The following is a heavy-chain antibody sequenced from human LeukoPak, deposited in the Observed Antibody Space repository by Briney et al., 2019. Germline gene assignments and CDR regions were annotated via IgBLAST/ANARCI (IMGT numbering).Heavy chain of an antibody. CDR2: IYYSGST. D-gene: IGHD2-2*02. V-gene: IGHV4-59*01. CDR3: ARGGCSSTSCYTQSWFDP. CDR1: GGSISSYY. J-gene: IGHJ5*02. Sequence: PSETLSLTCTVSGGSISSYYWSWIRQPPGKGLEWIGYIYYSGSTNYNPSLKSRVTISVDTSKNQFSLKLSSVTAADTAVYYCARGGCSSTSCYTQSWFDPWGQGTLVTVSS.